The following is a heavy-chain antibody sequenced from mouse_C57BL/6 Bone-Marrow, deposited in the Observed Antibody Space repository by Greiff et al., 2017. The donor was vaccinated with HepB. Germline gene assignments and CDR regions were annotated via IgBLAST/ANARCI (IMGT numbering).Heavy chain of an antibody. CDR1: GYTFTSYW. Sequence: QVQLQQPGAELVRPGSSVKLSCKASGYTFTSYWMHWVKQRPIQGLEWIGNIDPSDSETHYNQKFKDKATLTVDKSSSTAYMQLSSLTSEDSAVYYCARSYYGSSYRRAFDYWGQGTTLTVSS. CDR2: IDPSDSET. CDR3: ARSYYGSSYRRAFDY. J-gene: IGHJ2*01. D-gene: IGHD1-1*01. V-gene: IGHV1-52*01.